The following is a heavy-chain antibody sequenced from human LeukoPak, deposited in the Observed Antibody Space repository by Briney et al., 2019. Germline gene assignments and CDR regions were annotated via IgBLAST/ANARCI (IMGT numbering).Heavy chain of an antibody. CDR3: TRGTDAFEI. CDR2: ISAYNGAR. CDR1: GNTFSNYG. V-gene: IGHV1-18*01. Sequence: ASVKVSCKASGNTFSNYGFNWVRQAPGQGLEWMGWISAYNGARIYEEKVQGRVTMTTDTSTSTVYMELRSLGPDDTAVYYCTRGTDAFEIWGQGTMLTVSS. J-gene: IGHJ3*02.